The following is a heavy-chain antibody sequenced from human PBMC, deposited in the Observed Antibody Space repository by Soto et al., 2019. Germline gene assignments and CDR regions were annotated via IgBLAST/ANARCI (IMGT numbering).Heavy chain of an antibody. D-gene: IGHD1-26*01. CDR1: EFTFRIFA. V-gene: IGHV3-30-3*01. CDR3: ARGDRIDIEEVVGVWPRGYSVDL. CDR2: ISYDGSRK. J-gene: IGHJ6*01. Sequence: QVHLVESGGGVVQPGSSLRLSCAASEFTFRIFAMHWLRQSPGKGLEWVAVISYDGSRKADSVKGRCTVSRDNSWNTLYLQMNRLRAEDTAIYYCARGDRIDIEEVVGVWPRGYSVDLWGQGNTVTVSP.